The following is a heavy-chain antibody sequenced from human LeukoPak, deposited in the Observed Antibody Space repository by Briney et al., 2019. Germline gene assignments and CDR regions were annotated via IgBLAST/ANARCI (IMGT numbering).Heavy chain of an antibody. CDR1: GFSFSSYW. D-gene: IGHD2-15*01. J-gene: IGHJ3*01. V-gene: IGHV3-7*01. Sequence: QPGGSLRLXCADSGFSFSSYWMTWIRQAPGKGLEWVANIKQDGSAKYYVDSVKGRFTISRDNAKSSLCLQMNSLRAEDTAIYFCASGPRSLGAAWAHSFDLWGQGTMVIVSS. CDR3: ASGPRSLGAAWAHSFDL. CDR2: IKQDGSAK.